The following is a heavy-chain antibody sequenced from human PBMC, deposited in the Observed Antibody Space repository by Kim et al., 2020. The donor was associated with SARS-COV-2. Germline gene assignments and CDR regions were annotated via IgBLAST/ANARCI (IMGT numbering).Heavy chain of an antibody. CDR2: IYTSGRT. CDR3: ASALGH. D-gene: IGHD3-16*02. Sequence: SETLSLTCTVSGDSLSSDYWSWNRQPAGKGLEWIGRIYTSGRTNYNPSLQSRVTMSVDMSKNQFSLKLSSVTAADTAAYYCASALGHWGQGPPVTVSS. V-gene: IGHV4-4*07. J-gene: IGHJ4*02. CDR1: GDSLSSDY.